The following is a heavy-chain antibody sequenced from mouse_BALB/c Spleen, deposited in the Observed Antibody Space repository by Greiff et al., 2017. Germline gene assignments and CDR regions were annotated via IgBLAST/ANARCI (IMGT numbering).Heavy chain of an antibody. Sequence: QVQLQQSGAELMKPGASVKISCKATGYTFSSYWIQWVKQRPGHGLEWIGEILPGSGSTDYNEKFKGKATFTADTSSNTAYMQLSSLTSEDSAVYYCARGGLLRYPRPLDVWGAGTTVTVAS. CDR1: GYTFSSYW. CDR3: ARGGLLRYPRPLDV. V-gene: IGHV1-9*01. CDR2: ILPGSGST. J-gene: IGHJ1*01. D-gene: IGHD1-1*01.